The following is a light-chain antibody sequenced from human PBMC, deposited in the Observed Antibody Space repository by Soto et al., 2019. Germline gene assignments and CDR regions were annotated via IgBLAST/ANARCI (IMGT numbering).Light chain of an antibody. Sequence: QSALTQPPSVSGAPGQRVTISCTGSSSNIGAGYDVHWYQQLPGTAPKLLIYGNSNRPSGVPDRFSGSKSGTSASLAITGLQAEDEAEDYCQSYDSSLSALFGGGTKLTVL. CDR1: SSNIGAGYD. V-gene: IGLV1-40*01. CDR3: QSYDSSLSAL. CDR2: GNS. J-gene: IGLJ2*01.